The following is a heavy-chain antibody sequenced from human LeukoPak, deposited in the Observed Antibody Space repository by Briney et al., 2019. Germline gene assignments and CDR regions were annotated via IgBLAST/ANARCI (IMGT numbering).Heavy chain of an antibody. CDR2: IIPIFGTA. D-gene: IGHD2-2*01. J-gene: IGHJ3*02. Sequence: SVKVSCKASGGTFSSYAISWVRQAPGQGLEWMGGIIPIFGTANYAQKFQGRVTITTDESTSTAYMELSSLRSEDTAVYYCARDRGGYCSSTSCYYDAFDIWGQGTMVTVST. CDR3: ARDRGGYCSSTSCYYDAFDI. V-gene: IGHV1-69*05. CDR1: GGTFSSYA.